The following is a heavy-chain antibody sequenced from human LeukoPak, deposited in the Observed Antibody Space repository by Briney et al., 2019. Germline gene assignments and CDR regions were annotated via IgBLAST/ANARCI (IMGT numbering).Heavy chain of an antibody. V-gene: IGHV3-48*03. CDR3: SLLAVASPQDY. CDR2: ISSSGSTV. J-gene: IGHJ4*02. CDR1: GFSFSTYE. Sequence: GGSLRLSCAASGFSFSTYEMHWVRQAPGKGLECVSDISSSGSTVYYADSVKGRFTTSRDNANNYLYLQMQSLRAEDTAVYYCSLLAVASPQDYWGQGTLVTVSS. D-gene: IGHD6-19*01.